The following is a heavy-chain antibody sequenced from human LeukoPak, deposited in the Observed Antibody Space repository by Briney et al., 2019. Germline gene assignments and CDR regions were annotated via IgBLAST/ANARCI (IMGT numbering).Heavy chain of an antibody. CDR1: GYTFTGYY. D-gene: IGHD2-2*02. V-gene: IGHV1-2*02. J-gene: IGHJ3*02. Sequence: GASVKVSCKASGYTFTGYYMHWVRQAPGQGLEWMGWINPNSGGTNYAQKFRGRVTMTRDTSISTAYMELSRLRSDDTAVYYCARVVVVPAAIRTDAFDIWGQGTMVTVSS. CDR2: INPNSGGT. CDR3: ARVVVVPAAIRTDAFDI.